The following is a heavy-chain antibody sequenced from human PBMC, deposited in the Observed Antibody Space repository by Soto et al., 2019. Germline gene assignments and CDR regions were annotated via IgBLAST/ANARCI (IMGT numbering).Heavy chain of an antibody. CDR1: GFTFSRYA. Sequence: EVQLVESGGGLVQPGGSLRLSCAASGFTFSRYAMYWVRQAPGKGLEDVSAISSNGGSTYYANSVKGRFTISRDTSKNTLYLQMGSLRAEDMAVYYCARSGDNGYYFDYWGQGTLVTVSS. CDR2: ISSNGGST. D-gene: IGHD3-10*01. V-gene: IGHV3-64*01. CDR3: ARSGDNGYYFDY. J-gene: IGHJ4*02.